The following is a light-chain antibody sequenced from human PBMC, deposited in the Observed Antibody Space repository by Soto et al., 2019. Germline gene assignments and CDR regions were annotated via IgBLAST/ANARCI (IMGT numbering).Light chain of an antibody. V-gene: IGLV2-14*01. J-gene: IGLJ3*02. CDR1: SGDIGAYNY. CDR2: EVS. CDR3: SSFTSSSSWV. Sequence: QSVLTQPASVSASPGQSITISCTGTSGDIGAYNYVSWYRQLPGKAPKLVIYEVSNRPSGVADRFSGSKSANTASLTISGLQAEDEADYYCSSFTSSSSWVFGGGTKLTVL.